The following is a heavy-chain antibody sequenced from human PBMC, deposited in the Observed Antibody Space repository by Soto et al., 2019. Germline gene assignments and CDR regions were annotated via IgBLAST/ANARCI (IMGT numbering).Heavy chain of an antibody. CDR2: ISSSSSYI. CDR1: GFTFSSYS. D-gene: IGHD3-16*02. V-gene: IGHV3-21*01. CDR3: ARGGGGFIDDAFDI. J-gene: IGHJ3*02. Sequence: GGSLRLSCAASGFTFSSYSMNWVRQAPGKGLEWVSSISSSSSYIYYADSVKGRFTISRDNAKNSLYLQMNSLRAEDTAVYYCARGGGGFIDDAFDIWGQGTMVTVSS.